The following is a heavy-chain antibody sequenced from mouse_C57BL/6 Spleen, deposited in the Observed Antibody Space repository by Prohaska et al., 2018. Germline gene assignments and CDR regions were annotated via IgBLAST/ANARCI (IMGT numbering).Heavy chain of an antibody. CDR2: RNHYNGGT. Sequence: HGSRLVWIGVRNHYNGGTSYNQKFKGQATLTVDKSSSTAYMELNSLTSEDSAVYYCARYSYGSSYYYYAMAYWGKRTSYTVAS. V-gene: IGHV1-19*01. CDR3: ARYSYGSSYYYYAMAY. D-gene: IGHD1-1*01. J-gene: IGHJ4*01.